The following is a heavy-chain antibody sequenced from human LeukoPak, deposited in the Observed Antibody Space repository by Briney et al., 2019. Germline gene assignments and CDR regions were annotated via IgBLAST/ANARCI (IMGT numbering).Heavy chain of an antibody. J-gene: IGHJ4*02. Sequence: GGSLRLSCAASGFTFSSYWMHWVRQAPGKGLEWVSGISWNSGSIGYADSVKGRFTISRDNAKNSLYLQMNSLRAEDTALYYCAKAIAVAGTGHFDYWGQGTLVTVSS. CDR3: AKAIAVAGTGHFDY. CDR2: ISWNSGSI. V-gene: IGHV3-9*01. CDR1: GFTFSSYW. D-gene: IGHD6-19*01.